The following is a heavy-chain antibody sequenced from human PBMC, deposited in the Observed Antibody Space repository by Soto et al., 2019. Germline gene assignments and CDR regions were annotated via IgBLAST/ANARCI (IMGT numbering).Heavy chain of an antibody. D-gene: IGHD2-15*01. Sequence: PSETLSLTCTVSGGSISSGGYYWSWIRQHPGKGLEWIGYIYYSGSTYYNPSLKSRVTISVDTSKNQFSLKLGSVTAADTAVHYCARDCSGGSCYSANDAFDIWGQGTMVTVSS. CDR3: ARDCSGGSCYSANDAFDI. CDR2: IYYSGST. CDR1: GGSISSGGYY. V-gene: IGHV4-31*03. J-gene: IGHJ3*02.